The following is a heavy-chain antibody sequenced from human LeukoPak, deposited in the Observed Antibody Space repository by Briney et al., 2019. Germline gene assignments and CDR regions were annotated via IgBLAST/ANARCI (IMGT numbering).Heavy chain of an antibody. D-gene: IGHD3-10*01. V-gene: IGHV3-30*04. CDR1: GFTFSSYA. CDR2: ISYGGSNI. CDR3: ARRGITMVRGADAVYSYCYMDV. J-gene: IGHJ6*03. Sequence: QPGGSLRLSCAASGFTFSSYAMHWVRQAPGKGLEWVAVISYGGSNIYYADSVRGRFTISRDNSKNILYLQMNSLRAEDTAVYYCARRGITMVRGADAVYSYCYMDVWGKGTTVTISS.